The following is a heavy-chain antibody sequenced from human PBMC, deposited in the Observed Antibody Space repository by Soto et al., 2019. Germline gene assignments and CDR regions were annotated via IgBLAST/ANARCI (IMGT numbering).Heavy chain of an antibody. CDR3: ARHGSDSGWFLFDP. V-gene: IGHV4-59*08. Sequence: GPDNTSETLSLTCSLSGGAIGGYYWSWIRQPPGKALEWIGYVSYSGSTDYHPSLKSRVSISIDTSKNQFSLKMISVTAADTAVYYCARHGSDSGWFLFDPWGQGALVTVSS. D-gene: IGHD6-19*01. J-gene: IGHJ5*02. CDR2: VSYSGST. CDR1: GGAIGGYY.